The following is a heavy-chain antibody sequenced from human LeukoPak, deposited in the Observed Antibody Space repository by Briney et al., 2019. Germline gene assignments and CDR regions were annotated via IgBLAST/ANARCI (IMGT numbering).Heavy chain of an antibody. Sequence: PSETLSLTCTVSGGSISSYYWSWIRQPPGKGLEWIGYIYYSGSTNYNPSLKSRVTISVDTSKNQFSLKLSSVTAADTAVYYCARDLSYYYDSSGYYYADLDYWGQGTLVTVSS. D-gene: IGHD3-22*01. CDR2: IYYSGST. CDR1: GGSISSYY. CDR3: ARDLSYYYDSSGYYYADLDY. J-gene: IGHJ4*02. V-gene: IGHV4-59*01.